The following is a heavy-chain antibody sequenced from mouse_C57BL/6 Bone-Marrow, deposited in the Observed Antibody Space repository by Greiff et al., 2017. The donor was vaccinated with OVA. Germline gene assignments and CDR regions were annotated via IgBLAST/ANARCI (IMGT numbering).Heavy chain of an antibody. CDR1: GYTFTSYW. CDR3: AYSNYDAMDY. Sequence: QVQLKQPGAELVKPGASVKLSCKASGYTFTSYWMHWVKQRPGQGLEWIGMIHPNSGSTNYNEKFKSKATLTVDKSSSTAYMQLSSLTSEDSAVYYCAYSNYDAMDYWGQGTSVTVSS. CDR2: IHPNSGST. J-gene: IGHJ4*01. V-gene: IGHV1-64*01. D-gene: IGHD2-5*01.